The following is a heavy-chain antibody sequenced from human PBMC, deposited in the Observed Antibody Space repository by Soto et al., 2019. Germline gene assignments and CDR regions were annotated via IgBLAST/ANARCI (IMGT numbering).Heavy chain of an antibody. Sequence: SETLSLTCTVSGGSISSYYWSWIRQPPGKGLEWIGYIYYSGSTNYNPSLKSRVTISVDTSKNQFSLKLSSVTAADTAVYYCARAPLWFGELLSYDYWGQGTLVTVSS. CDR1: GGSISSYY. V-gene: IGHV4-59*08. J-gene: IGHJ4*02. CDR3: ARAPLWFGELLSYDY. D-gene: IGHD3-10*01. CDR2: IYYSGST.